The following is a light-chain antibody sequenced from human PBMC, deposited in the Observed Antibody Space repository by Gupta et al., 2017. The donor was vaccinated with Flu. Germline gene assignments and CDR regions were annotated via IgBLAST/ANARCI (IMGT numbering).Light chain of an antibody. V-gene: IGKV1-33*01. CDR1: QDISNY. CDR2: DAS. J-gene: IGKJ3*01. Sequence: DIQMTQSPSSLSASVGDRVTITCQASQDISNYLNWYQQKPGKAPKLLIYDASNLETGVPSRFSGSGSGTDFTFTISSLQPEDIATYYCQQDDNLPQFGPGTKVDIK. CDR3: QQDDNLPQ.